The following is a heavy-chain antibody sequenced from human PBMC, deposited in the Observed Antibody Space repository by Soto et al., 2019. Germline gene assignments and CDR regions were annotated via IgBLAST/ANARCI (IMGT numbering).Heavy chain of an antibody. J-gene: IGHJ6*02. CDR3: ARDQWFGYYGSGSYRGSYYYGMDV. CDR2: ISYDGSNK. CDR1: GFTFSSYA. Sequence: VQLVESGGGLVQPGGSLRLSCAASGFTFSSYAMHWVRQAPGKGLEWVAVISYDGSNKYYADSVKGRFTISRDNSKNTLYLQMNSLRAEDTAVYYCARDQWFGYYGSGSYRGSYYYGMDVWGQGTTVTVSS. V-gene: IGHV3-30-3*01. D-gene: IGHD3-10*01.